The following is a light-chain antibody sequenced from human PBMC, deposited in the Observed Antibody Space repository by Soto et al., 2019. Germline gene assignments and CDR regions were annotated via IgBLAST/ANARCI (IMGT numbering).Light chain of an antibody. CDR2: EVF. CDR3: SSYAGSDSVL. V-gene: IGLV2-8*01. CDR1: SSDVGGYNY. J-gene: IGLJ3*02. Sequence: QSALTQPPSVSGSPGQSLTISCTGTSSDVGGYNYVSWYHHHPGKAPKLIIYEVFKRPSGVPDRFSGSKSGNTASLTVSGLQAEDEADYYCSSYAGSDSVLFGGGTHLTVL.